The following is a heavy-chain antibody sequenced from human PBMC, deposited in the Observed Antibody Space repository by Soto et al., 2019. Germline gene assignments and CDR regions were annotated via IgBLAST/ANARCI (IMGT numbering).Heavy chain of an antibody. V-gene: IGHV4-31*02. Sequence: SETLSLTCTVSGGSISSGGYYWSWIRQHPGKGLEWIGYIYYSGSTYYNPSFKSRVTISVDTSKNQFSLKLSSVTAADTAVHYCARASYGVFYYYYGMDVWGQGTTVTVSS. CDR1: GGSISSGGYY. J-gene: IGHJ6*02. CDR3: ARASYGVFYYYYGMDV. D-gene: IGHD5-18*01. CDR2: IYYSGST.